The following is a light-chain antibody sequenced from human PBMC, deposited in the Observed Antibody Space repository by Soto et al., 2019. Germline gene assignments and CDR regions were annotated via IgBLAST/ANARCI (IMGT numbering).Light chain of an antibody. Sequence: EIVMTQSPATLSVSPGERATLSCRTSQTVSSSFLAWYQQTPGQAPRLLIYDASIRATDIPDRFSGTGSETDFTLTISRLEPEDFAVYYCQQYDNSPITFGQGTRLEIK. V-gene: IGKV3-20*01. CDR1: QTVSSSF. CDR3: QQYDNSPIT. J-gene: IGKJ5*01. CDR2: DAS.